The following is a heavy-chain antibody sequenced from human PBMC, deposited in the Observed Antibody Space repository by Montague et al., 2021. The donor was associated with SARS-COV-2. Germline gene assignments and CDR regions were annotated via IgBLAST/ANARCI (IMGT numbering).Heavy chain of an antibody. D-gene: IGHD2-15*01. CDR1: GGSFSGYY. Sequence: SETLSLTCAVYGGSFSGYYRRWIRQHPGKGLEWLGEITHSGSTNYNPSLKSRVTISVDTSKNQFSLKLTSVTAADTAVYYCARGGTWGIVVVVAGSGLGPFDSWGQGLLVTVSS. V-gene: IGHV4-34*01. J-gene: IGHJ4*02. CDR3: ARGGTWGIVVVVAGSGLGPFDS. CDR2: ITHSGST.